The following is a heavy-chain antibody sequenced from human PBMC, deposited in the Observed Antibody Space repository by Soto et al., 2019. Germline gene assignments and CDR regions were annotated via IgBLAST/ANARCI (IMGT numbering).Heavy chain of an antibody. CDR1: GYTCPDFG. D-gene: IGHD3-16*01. CDR3: ARDYDRGGEDWFAP. J-gene: IGHJ5*02. CDR2: ISGFDGDS. Sequence: QVHLVQSGGEMKKLGASVKVSCKASGYTCPDFGISWVRQAPGQGLEWMVWISGFDGDSNYAQKFQSRVTLTTDTSATTAYMELRSLTSDDAAIYYCARDYDRGGEDWFAPWGQGTLVPVSS. V-gene: IGHV1-18*01.